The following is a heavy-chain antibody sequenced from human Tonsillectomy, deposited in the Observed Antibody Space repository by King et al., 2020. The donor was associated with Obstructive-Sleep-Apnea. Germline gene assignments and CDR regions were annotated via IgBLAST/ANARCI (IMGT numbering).Heavy chain of an antibody. D-gene: IGHD3-10*01. V-gene: IGHV4-59*01. CDR2: IYYSGST. CDR1: GGSISSYY. CDR3: ARDQGYFGSGSYRDNWFDP. Sequence: QLQESGPGLVKPPETLSLTCTVSGGSISSYYWNWVRQPPGKGLELLGDIYYSGSTNYNPSLKSRVNISIDTSKNQFSLRLSSVTAADTAVYYCARDQGYFGSGSYRDNWFDPWGQGTLVTVSS. J-gene: IGHJ5*02.